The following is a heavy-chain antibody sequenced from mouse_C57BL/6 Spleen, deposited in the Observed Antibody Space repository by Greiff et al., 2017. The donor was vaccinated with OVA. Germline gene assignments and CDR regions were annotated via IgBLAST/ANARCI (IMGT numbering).Heavy chain of an antibody. V-gene: IGHV5-16*01. CDR2: INYDGSST. Sequence: EVQRVESEGGLVQPGSSMKLSCTASGFTFSDYYMAWVRQVPDKGLEWVANINYDGSSTYYLDSLKSRFIISRDNAKNILYLQMSSLKSEDTATYYCARGYYWYFDVWGTGTTVTVSS. J-gene: IGHJ1*03. CDR3: ARGYYWYFDV. CDR1: GFTFSDYY. D-gene: IGHD2-2*01.